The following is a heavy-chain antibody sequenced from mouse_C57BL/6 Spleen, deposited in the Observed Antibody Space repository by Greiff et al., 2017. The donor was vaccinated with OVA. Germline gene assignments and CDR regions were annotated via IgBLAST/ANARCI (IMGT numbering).Heavy chain of an antibody. Sequence: QVHVKQPGAELVKPGASVKLSCKASGYTFTSYWMHWVKQRPGQGLEWIGMIHPNSGSTNYNEKFKSKATLTVDKSSSTAYMQLSSLTSEDSAVYYCASVYGSSSWFAYWGQGTLVTVSA. CDR3: ASVYGSSSWFAY. D-gene: IGHD1-1*01. J-gene: IGHJ3*01. CDR2: IHPNSGST. CDR1: GYTFTSYW. V-gene: IGHV1-64*01.